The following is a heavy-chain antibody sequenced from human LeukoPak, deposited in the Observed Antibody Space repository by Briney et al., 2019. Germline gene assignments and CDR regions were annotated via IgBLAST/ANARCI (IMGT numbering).Heavy chain of an antibody. CDR3: ARDDVRDTAMVLFDY. J-gene: IGHJ4*02. CDR1: GGSFSGYY. CDR2: INHSGST. V-gene: IGHV4-34*01. D-gene: IGHD5-18*01. Sequence: SETLSLTCAVYGGSFSGYYWSWIRQPPGKGLEWIGEINHSGSTNYNPSLKSRVTISVDTSKNQFSLKLSSLTAADTAVYYCARDDVRDTAMVLFDYWGQGTLVTVSS.